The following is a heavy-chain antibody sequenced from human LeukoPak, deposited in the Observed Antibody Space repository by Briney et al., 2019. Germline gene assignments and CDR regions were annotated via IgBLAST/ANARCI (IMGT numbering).Heavy chain of an antibody. J-gene: IGHJ4*02. V-gene: IGHV3-7*01. CDR3: ARAPYFESSGPL. CDR1: GFTLSNYW. D-gene: IGHD3-22*01. Sequence: PGGSLRLSCAASGFTLSNYWMSWVRQAPGQGPEWVANIKQDGSEKYYVDSVKGRFTISRDNAKNSVYLEMNSLRVEDTAVYFCARAPYFESSGPLWGQGTLVTVSS. CDR2: IKQDGSEK.